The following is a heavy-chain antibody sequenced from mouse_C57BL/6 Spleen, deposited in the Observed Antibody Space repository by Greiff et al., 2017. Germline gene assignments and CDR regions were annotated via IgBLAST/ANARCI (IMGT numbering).Heavy chain of an antibody. V-gene: IGHV5-9-1*02. CDR2: ISSGGDYI. CDR1: GFTFSSYA. J-gene: IGHJ3*01. CDR3: TRDQSLHYYGSSYGGLAY. D-gene: IGHD1-1*01. Sequence: EVHLVESGEGLVKPGGSLKLSCAASGFTFSSYAMSWVRQTPEKRLEWVAYISSGGDYIYYADTVKGRFTISRDNARNTLYLQMSSLKSEDTAMYYCTRDQSLHYYGSSYGGLAYWGQGTLVTVSA.